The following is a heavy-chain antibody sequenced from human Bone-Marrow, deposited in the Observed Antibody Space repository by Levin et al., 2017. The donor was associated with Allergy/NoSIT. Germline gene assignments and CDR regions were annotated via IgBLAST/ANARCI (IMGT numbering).Heavy chain of an antibody. V-gene: IGHV3-33*01. J-gene: IGHJ5*01. Sequence: PGGSLRLSCVVSPFSFSGYAMHWVRQAPGKGLEWVAVIWHDGDKKYYSDSVKGRFTVSRDNSKNTLYLQMNELRDDDTAMYFCARDHYYDGSGYTDSWGQGTLVTVSS. D-gene: IGHD3-22*01. CDR3: ARDHYYDGSGYTDS. CDR2: IWHDGDKK. CDR1: PFSFSGYA.